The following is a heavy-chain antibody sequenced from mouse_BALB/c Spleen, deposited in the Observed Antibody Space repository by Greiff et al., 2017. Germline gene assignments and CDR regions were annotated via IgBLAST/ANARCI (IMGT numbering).Heavy chain of an antibody. Sequence: EVQLVESGGGLVQPGGSLKFSCAASGFNFSSYGMPWVRQTPDKRLELVGTINSNGGSTYYPDSVKGRFTISRDNAKNTLYLQMSSLKSEDTAMYYCARDLVATALDYWGQGTPVTVSA. CDR2: INSNGGST. D-gene: IGHD1-1*01. J-gene: IGHJ2*01. CDR3: ARDLVATALDY. CDR1: GFNFSSYG. V-gene: IGHV5-6-3*01.